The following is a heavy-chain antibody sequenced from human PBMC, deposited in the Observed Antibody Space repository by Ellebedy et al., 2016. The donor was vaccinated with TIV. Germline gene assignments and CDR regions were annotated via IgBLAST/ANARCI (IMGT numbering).Heavy chain of an antibody. CDR2: IKQDGSEK. D-gene: IGHD3-22*01. V-gene: IGHV3-7*01. Sequence: PGGSLRLSCVASGFTFSRYWMSWVRQAPGKGLEWVANIKQDGSEKYYVDSVKGRFTISRDNAKNSLYLQMNSLRAEDTAVYYCASGDTGGFYYSGFDYWGQGTRVTVSS. CDR1: GFTFSRYW. J-gene: IGHJ4*02. CDR3: ASGDTGGFYYSGFDY.